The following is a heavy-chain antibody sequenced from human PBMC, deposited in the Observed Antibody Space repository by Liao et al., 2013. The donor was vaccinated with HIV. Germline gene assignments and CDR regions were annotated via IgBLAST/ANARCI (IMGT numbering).Heavy chain of an antibody. CDR1: GGSISSGSHY. V-gene: IGHV4-39*07. J-gene: IGHJ4*02. Sequence: QLQLQESGPGLVRPSETLSLTCTVSGGSISSGSHYCSWIRQPPGKGLEWIGTISSSGSTYNNPSLKSRVTISLDMSQNHFSLDLNSVTTTDTAVYYCARGGSATAWTYTGGFYFFDLWGQGRLVTVSS. CDR2: ISSSGST. D-gene: IGHD2/OR15-2a*01. CDR3: ARGGSATAWTYTGGFYFFDL.